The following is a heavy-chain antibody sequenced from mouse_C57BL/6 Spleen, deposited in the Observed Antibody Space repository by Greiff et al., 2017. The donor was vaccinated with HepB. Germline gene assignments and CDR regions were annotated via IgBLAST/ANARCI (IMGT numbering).Heavy chain of an antibody. CDR2: ISDGGSYT. D-gene: IGHD4-1*01. J-gene: IGHJ1*03. V-gene: IGHV5-4*01. CDR1: GFTFSSYA. CDR3: ARAGLGRGWYVDV. Sequence: EVQRVESGGGLVKPGGSLKLSCAASGFTFSSYAMSWVRQTPEKRLEWVATISDGGSYTYYPDNVKGRFTISRDNAKNNLYLQMSHLKSEDTARYYCARAGLGRGWYVDVWGTGTTVTVSS.